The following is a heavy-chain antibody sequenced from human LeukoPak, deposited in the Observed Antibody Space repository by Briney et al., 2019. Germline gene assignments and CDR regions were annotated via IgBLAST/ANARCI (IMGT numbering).Heavy chain of an antibody. CDR1: GFTFSSYA. Sequence: PGGSLRLSCAASGFTFSSYAMSWVRQAPGKGLEWVSAISGSGGSTYYADSVKGRFTISRDNSKNTLYLQMDSLRAEDTAVYYCAKAYDILTGTDYWGQGTLVTVSS. CDR2: ISGSGGST. J-gene: IGHJ4*02. D-gene: IGHD3-9*01. V-gene: IGHV3-23*01. CDR3: AKAYDILTGTDY.